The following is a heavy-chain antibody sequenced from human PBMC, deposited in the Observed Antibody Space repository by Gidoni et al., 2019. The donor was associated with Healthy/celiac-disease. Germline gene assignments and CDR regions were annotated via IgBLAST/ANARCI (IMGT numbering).Heavy chain of an antibody. Sequence: QVQLVQSGAAVKKPGSSVKVSCKASGGTFRSYAISWVRQAPGQGLEWMGGIIPIFGTANYAQKFQGRVTITADESTSTAYMELSSLRSEDTAVYYCARESGDSSGYTVAGAFDIWGQGTMVTVSS. V-gene: IGHV1-69*01. CDR1: GGTFRSYA. D-gene: IGHD3-22*01. J-gene: IGHJ3*02. CDR3: ARESGDSSGYTVAGAFDI. CDR2: IIPIFGTA.